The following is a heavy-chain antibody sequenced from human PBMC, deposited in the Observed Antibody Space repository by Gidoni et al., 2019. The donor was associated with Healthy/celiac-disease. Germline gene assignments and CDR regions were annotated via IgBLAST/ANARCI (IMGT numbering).Heavy chain of an antibody. CDR1: GFTFSSYA. CDR3: AREGDNSSGWYVYYYYGMDV. CDR2: ISYDGSNK. J-gene: IGHJ6*02. D-gene: IGHD6-19*01. V-gene: IGHV3-30*04. Sequence: QVQLVESGGGVFQPGRSLRLSCAASGFTFSSYAMHWVRQAPGKGLEWVAVISYDGSNKYYADSVKGRFTISRDNSKNTLYLQMNSLRAEDTAVYYCAREGDNSSGWYVYYYYGMDVWGQGTTVTVSS.